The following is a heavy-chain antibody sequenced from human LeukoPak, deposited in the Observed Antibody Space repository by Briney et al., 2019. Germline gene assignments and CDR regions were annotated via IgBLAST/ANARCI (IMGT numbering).Heavy chain of an antibody. V-gene: IGHV3-21*01. CDR3: ARDLRHILTGST. Sequence: GALRLSCAASGFTFSSYSMNWVRQAPGKGLEWVSSISSSSSYIYYADSVKGRFTISRDNAKNSLYLQMNSLRAEDTAVYYCARDLRHILTGSTWGQGTLVTVSS. J-gene: IGHJ5*02. D-gene: IGHD3-9*01. CDR2: ISSSSSYI. CDR1: GFTFSSYS.